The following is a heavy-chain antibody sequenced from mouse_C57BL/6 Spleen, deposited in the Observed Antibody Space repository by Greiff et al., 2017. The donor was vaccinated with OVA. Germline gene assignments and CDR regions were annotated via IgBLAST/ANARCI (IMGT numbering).Heavy chain of an antibody. CDR1: GFSLTSYG. V-gene: IGHV2-2*01. D-gene: IGHD4-1*01. CDR3: ARTGTGFAY. Sequence: QVHVKQSGPGLVQPSQSLSITCTVSGFSLTSYGVHWVRQSPGKGLEWLGVIWSGGRTDYNAAFISRLSISKDNSKSQVFFKMNSLQADDTAIYYCARTGTGFAYWGQGTLVTVSA. CDR2: IWSGGRT. J-gene: IGHJ3*01.